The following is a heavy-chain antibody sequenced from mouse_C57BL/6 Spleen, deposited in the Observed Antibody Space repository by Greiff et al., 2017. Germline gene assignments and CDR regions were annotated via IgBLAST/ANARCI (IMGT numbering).Heavy chain of an antibody. V-gene: IGHV10-3*01. CDR3: RRSYGYDGYFDV. D-gene: IGHD2-2*01. CDR2: IRSKSSNYAT. J-gene: IGHJ1*03. CDR1: GFTFTTYA. Sequence: EVMLVESGGGLVQPKGSLKLSCAASGFTFTTYAMHWVRQAPGKGLEWVARIRSKSSNYATYYADSVKDRFTISRDDSQSMLYLQRNNLKTEDTAMYCCRRSYGYDGYFDVWGTGTTVTVSA.